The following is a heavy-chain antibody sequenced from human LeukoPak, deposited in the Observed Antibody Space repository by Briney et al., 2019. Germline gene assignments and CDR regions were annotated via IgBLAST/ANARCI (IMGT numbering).Heavy chain of an antibody. Sequence: GESLKISCKGSGYSFARYWIGWVRPMPGKGLGWVGIIYPDDSGTRYSPSFQGQVTISADKSLSTAYLQWSSLKASDTAMYYCARHIYSYDFMIYYMDVWGKGTTVTVSS. V-gene: IGHV5-51*01. J-gene: IGHJ6*03. D-gene: IGHD5-18*01. CDR1: GYSFARYW. CDR3: ARHIYSYDFMIYYMDV. CDR2: IYPDDSGT.